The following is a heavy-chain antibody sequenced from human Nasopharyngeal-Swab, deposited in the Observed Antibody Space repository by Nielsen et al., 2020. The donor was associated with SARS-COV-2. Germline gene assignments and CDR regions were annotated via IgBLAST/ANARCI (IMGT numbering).Heavy chain of an antibody. J-gene: IGHJ6*03. CDR2: IIPIFGTA. CDR1: GGTFNSYA. V-gene: IGHV1-69*13. CDR3: AIMTTVTSYLFYYYYYMDV. D-gene: IGHD4-11*01. Sequence: SVKVSCKASGGTFNSYAISWVRQAPGQGLEWMGGIIPIFGTANYAQKFQGRVTITADESTSTAYMELSSLRSEDTAVYYCAIMTTVTSYLFYYYYYMDVWGKGTTVTVSS.